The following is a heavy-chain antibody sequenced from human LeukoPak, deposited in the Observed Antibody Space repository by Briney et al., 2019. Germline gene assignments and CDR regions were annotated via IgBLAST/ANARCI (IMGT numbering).Heavy chain of an antibody. CDR1: GYTFTGYY. CDR2: INPNSGGT. Sequence: ASVKVSCKASGYTFTGYYIHWVRQAPGQGLEWMGWINPNSGGTNYAQEFQGRVTMTRDTSISTAYMELSRLRSDDTAVYYCAKVMGSGQWLVEREDFDIWGQGTMVTVSS. D-gene: IGHD6-19*01. V-gene: IGHV1-2*02. J-gene: IGHJ3*02. CDR3: AKVMGSGQWLVEREDFDI.